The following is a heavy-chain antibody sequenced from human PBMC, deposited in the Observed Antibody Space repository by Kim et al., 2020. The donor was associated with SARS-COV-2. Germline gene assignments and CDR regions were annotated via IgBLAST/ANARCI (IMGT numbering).Heavy chain of an antibody. CDR1: GYTFTSYA. CDR3: ARADVDTIFGVVINPYYYMGF. V-gene: IGHV7-4-1*02. J-gene: IGHJ6*03. Sequence: ASVKVSCKASGYTFTSYAMNWVRQAPGQGLEWMGWINTNTGNPTYAQGFTGRFVFSLDTSVSTAYLQISSLKAEDTAVYYCARADVDTIFGVVINPYYYMGFWGQGTPVTVSS. CDR2: INTNTGNP. D-gene: IGHD3-3*01.